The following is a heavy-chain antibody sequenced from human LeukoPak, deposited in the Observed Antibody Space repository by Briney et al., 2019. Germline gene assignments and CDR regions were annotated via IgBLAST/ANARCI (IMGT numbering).Heavy chain of an antibody. J-gene: IGHJ1*01. Sequence: GGSLRLFCAVSGFTFSSYSMNWVRQAPGKGLEWVSSISSSSSYIYYADSVKGRFTISRDNAKNSLYLQMNSLRAEDTAVYYCARPIYGDYDTEYFQHWGQGTLVTVSS. CDR3: ARPIYGDYDTEYFQH. V-gene: IGHV3-21*01. CDR2: ISSSSSYI. D-gene: IGHD4-17*01. CDR1: GFTFSSYS.